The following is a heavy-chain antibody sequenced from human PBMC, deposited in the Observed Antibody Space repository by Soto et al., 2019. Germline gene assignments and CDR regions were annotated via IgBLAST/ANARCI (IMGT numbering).Heavy chain of an antibody. Sequence: SETLSLTSTVSGGPISGYSWSWIRQPPGKGLEWIGYIYHSGSTYYNPSLKSRVTISVDRSKNQFSLKLSSVTAADTAVYYCARVPDRWGQGTLVTVSS. CDR2: IYHSGST. D-gene: IGHD2-2*01. J-gene: IGHJ5*02. V-gene: IGHV4-30-2*01. CDR3: ARVPDR. CDR1: GGPISGYS.